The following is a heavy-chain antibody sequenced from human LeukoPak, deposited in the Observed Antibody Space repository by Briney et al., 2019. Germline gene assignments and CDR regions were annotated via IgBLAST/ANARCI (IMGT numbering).Heavy chain of an antibody. CDR1: GFTFSNAW. CDR3: TTGQGYYYDGSGPIDY. CDR2: IKTKTDGGTT. J-gene: IGHJ4*02. D-gene: IGHD3-22*01. V-gene: IGHV3-15*01. Sequence: GGSLRLSCAASGFTFSNAWMSWVRQAPGKGLEWVGRIKTKTDGGTTVYVAPVKGRFTISRDDSKNTLYLQMNSLKTEDTAVYYCTTGQGYYYDGSGPIDYWGQGTLVTVSS.